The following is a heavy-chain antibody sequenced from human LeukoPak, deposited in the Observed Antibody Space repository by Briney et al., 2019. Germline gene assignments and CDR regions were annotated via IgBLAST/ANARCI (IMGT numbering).Heavy chain of an antibody. CDR3: AGEGGSWNNDAFDI. V-gene: IGHV4-4*07. J-gene: IGHJ3*02. Sequence: SETLSLTCTVSGGSISSYYWSWIRQPAGKGLEWIGRIYTSGSTNYNPSLKSRVTMSVDTSKNQFSLKLSSVTAADTAVYYCAGEGGSWNNDAFDIWGQGTMVTVSS. D-gene: IGHD2-15*01. CDR2: IYTSGST. CDR1: GGSISSYY.